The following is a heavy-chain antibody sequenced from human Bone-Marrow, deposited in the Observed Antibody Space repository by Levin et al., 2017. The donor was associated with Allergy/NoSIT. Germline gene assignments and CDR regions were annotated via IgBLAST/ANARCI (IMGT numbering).Heavy chain of an antibody. CDR2: IYHSGST. CDR3: AGLTSAAAISYFQV. CDR1: GGSISSGDYY. V-gene: IGHV4-30-4*01. Sequence: PSETLSLTCSVSGGSISSGDYYWSWIRQPPGTGLEWIGYIYHSGSTFYTLPLRSRVTISIDTSKNQFSLKLRSVTAADTAVYFCAGLTSAAAISYFQVWGQGSLVTVSS. J-gene: IGHJ4*02. D-gene: IGHD2-2*01.